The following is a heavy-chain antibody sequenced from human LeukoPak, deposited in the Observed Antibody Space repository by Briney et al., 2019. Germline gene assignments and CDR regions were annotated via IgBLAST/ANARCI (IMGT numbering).Heavy chain of an antibody. J-gene: IGHJ4*02. CDR1: GFTFSSYA. CDR2: ISGSGGST. Sequence: PGGSLRLSCAASGFTFSSYAMSWVRQAPGKGPEWVSAISGSGGSTYYADSVKGRFTISRDNSKNTLYLQMNSLRAEDTAVYYCAKDLTWFGDQTKNFDYWGQGTLVTVSS. D-gene: IGHD3-10*01. V-gene: IGHV3-23*01. CDR3: AKDLTWFGDQTKNFDY.